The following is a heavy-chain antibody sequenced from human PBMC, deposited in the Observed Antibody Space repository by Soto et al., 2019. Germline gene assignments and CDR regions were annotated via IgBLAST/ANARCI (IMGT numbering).Heavy chain of an antibody. J-gene: IGHJ4*02. Sequence: SQTLSLTCAISGDSVSSNSAAWNWIRQSPSRGLEWLGRTYYRSKWYNDYAVSVKSRITINPDTSKNQFSLQLNSVTPEDTAVYYCARGERAIAAAGGEFDYWGQGTLVTVSS. V-gene: IGHV6-1*01. CDR2: TYYRSKWYN. CDR3: ARGERAIAAAGGEFDY. CDR1: GDSVSSNSAA. D-gene: IGHD6-13*01.